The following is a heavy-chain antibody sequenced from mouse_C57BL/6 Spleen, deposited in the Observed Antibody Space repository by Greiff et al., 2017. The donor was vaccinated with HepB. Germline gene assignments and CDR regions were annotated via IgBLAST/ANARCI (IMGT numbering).Heavy chain of an antibody. CDR3: TPHYYGRWYYCDY. CDR2: IDPETGGT. V-gene: IGHV1-15*01. J-gene: IGHJ2*01. D-gene: IGHD1-1*01. Sequence: VQLQQSGAELVRPGASVTLSCKASGYTFTDYEMHWVKQTPVHGLEWIGAIDPETGGTAYNQKFKGKAILTADKSSSTAYMELRSLTSEDSAVYYCTPHYYGRWYYCDYWGQGTTLTVAS. CDR1: GYTFTDYE.